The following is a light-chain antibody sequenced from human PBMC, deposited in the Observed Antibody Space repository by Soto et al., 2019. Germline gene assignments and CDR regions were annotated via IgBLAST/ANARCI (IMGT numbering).Light chain of an antibody. CDR1: SSDVGTYNL. Sequence: QSALTQPASVSGSPGQSITISCTGTSSDVGTYNLVSWYQQHPDNAPKLMIYEGNKRPSGVSNRFSGSKSGNTASLTISGLQDEDEDDYYCSSYVGSSTYMVCGGGTKLTVL. CDR3: SSYVGSSTYMV. V-gene: IGLV2-23*01. CDR2: EGN. J-gene: IGLJ2*01.